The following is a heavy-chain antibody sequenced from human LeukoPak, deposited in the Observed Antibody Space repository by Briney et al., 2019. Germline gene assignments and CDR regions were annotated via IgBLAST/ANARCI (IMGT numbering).Heavy chain of an antibody. CDR3: AKDFRIGYSAHFDY. CDR2: IYENGGTT. Sequence: GGSLRLSCVGSGFTFRSHAMSWVRQAPEKGLEFVSGIYENGGTTYYADSVKGRFSISRANSKNTLYLQMDSLRGEDTAVYYCAKDFRIGYSAHFDYWGQGALVTVSS. V-gene: IGHV3-23*01. CDR1: GFTFRSHA. D-gene: IGHD2-21*01. J-gene: IGHJ4*02.